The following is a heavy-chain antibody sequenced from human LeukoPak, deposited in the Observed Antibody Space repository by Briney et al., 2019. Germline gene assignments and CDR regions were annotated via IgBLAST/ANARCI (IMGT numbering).Heavy chain of an antibody. CDR1: GDSVSSNSAA. J-gene: IGHJ4*02. CDR2: TYYRSKWYN. CDR3: ARAQRVLRFLEWLPLDY. D-gene: IGHD3-3*01. V-gene: IGHV6-1*01. Sequence: SQTLSLTCAISGDSVSSNSAAWNWIRQSPSRGLEWLGRTYYRSKWYNDYAVSVKSRITINPDTSKNQFSLKLSSVTAADTAVYYCARAQRVLRFLEWLPLDYWGQGTLVTVSS.